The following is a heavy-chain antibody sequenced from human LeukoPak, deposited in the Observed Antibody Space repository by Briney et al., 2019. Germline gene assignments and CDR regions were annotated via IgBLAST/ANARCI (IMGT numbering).Heavy chain of an antibody. V-gene: IGHV3-11*01. CDR2: ISSSGSTI. CDR1: GFTFSDYY. D-gene: IGHD6-6*01. CDR3: ARAAIAARWWNWFDP. Sequence: GGSLRLSCAASGFTFSDYYMSWIRQAPGKGLEWVSYISSSGSTIYYADSVKGRFTISRDNAKNSLYLQMNSLRAEDTAVYYCARAAIAARWWNWFDPWGKGTMVTVSS. J-gene: IGHJ5*02.